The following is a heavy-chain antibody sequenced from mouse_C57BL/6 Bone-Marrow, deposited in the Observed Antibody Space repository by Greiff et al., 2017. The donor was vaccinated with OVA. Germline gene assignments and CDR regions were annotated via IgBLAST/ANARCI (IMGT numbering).Heavy chain of an antibody. J-gene: IGHJ4*01. CDR2: IYPGDGDT. CDR1: GYAFSSSW. D-gene: IGHD2-1*01. V-gene: IGHV1-82*01. CDR3: ARRPIYYGNYYAMDY. Sequence: VQLQQSGPELVKPGASVKISCKASGYAFSSSWMNWVKQRPGKGLEWIGRIYPGDGDTNYNGTFKGKATLPADKSSSTAYMQLSSLTSEDSAVYFCARRPIYYGNYYAMDYWGQGTSVTVSS.